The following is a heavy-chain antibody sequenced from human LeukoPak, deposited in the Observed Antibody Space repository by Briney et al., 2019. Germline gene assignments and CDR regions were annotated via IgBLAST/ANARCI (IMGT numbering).Heavy chain of an antibody. CDR3: AKGRGVVIIDYFDY. Sequence: PGGSLSLSCAASGFTFSSYAMSWVRQAPGKGLEWVSAISGSGGSTYYADSVKGRFTISRDNSKNTLYLHMNSLRAEDTAVYYCAKGRGVVIIDYFDYWGQGTLVTVSS. J-gene: IGHJ4*02. CDR1: GFTFSSYA. V-gene: IGHV3-23*01. CDR2: ISGSGGST. D-gene: IGHD3-3*01.